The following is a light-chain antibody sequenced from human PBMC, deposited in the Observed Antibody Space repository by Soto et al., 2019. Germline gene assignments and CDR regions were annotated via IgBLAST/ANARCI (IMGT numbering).Light chain of an antibody. Sequence: EIVLTQSPATLSLSPGERATLSCRASQSVSSQLAWYQQKPGQAPRLLMYGISRRATGIPDRFSGSGSGTDFTLTITRLEPEDFAVYYCQQYVTSSPRTFGQGTKVDIK. CDR2: GIS. CDR1: QSVSSQ. J-gene: IGKJ1*01. V-gene: IGKV3-20*01. CDR3: QQYVTSSPRT.